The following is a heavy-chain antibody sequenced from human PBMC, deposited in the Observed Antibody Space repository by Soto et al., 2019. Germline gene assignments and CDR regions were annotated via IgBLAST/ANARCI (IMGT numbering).Heavy chain of an antibody. CDR2: IWYDGSNK. D-gene: IGHD6-6*01. CDR1: GFTFSSYG. V-gene: IGHV3-33*01. J-gene: IGHJ6*03. Sequence: PGGSLRLSCAASGFTFSSYGMHWVRQAPGKGLEWVAVIWYDGSNKYYADSVKGRFTISRDNSKNTLYLQMNSLRAEDTAVYYCARDRSPYSSSHYYMDVWGKGTTVTVSS. CDR3: ARDRSPYSSSHYYMDV.